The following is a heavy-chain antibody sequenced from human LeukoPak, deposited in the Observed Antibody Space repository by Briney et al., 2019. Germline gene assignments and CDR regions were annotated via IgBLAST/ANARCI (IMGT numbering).Heavy chain of an antibody. CDR3: ARPKRSITMVRGTYYGMDV. D-gene: IGHD3-10*01. Sequence: SVKVSCKASGGTFSSYAISWVRQAPGQGLEWMGGIIPILGTPTYAQKSQGRVTITADESTSTAYMELSSMRSEDTAVYYCARPKRSITMVRGTYYGMDVWGKGTPVTVSS. J-gene: IGHJ6*04. CDR1: GGTFSSYA. CDR2: IIPILGTP. V-gene: IGHV1-69*13.